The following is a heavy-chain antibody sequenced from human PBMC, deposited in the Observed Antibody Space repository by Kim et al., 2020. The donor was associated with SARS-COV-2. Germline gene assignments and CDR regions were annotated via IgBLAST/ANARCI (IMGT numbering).Heavy chain of an antibody. J-gene: IGHJ4*02. Sequence: GGSLRLSCAASGFTFSSYEMNWVRQAPGKGLEWVAYISSSGSTTIYNADSVKGRFTISRDNAKDSLHLQMNSLRGDDTGVYYCARGPRLNWKICYWGQGTLVTVSS. CDR3: ARGPRLNWKICY. CDR2: ISSSGSTTI. CDR1: GFTFSSYE. V-gene: IGHV3-48*03. D-gene: IGHD1-20*01.